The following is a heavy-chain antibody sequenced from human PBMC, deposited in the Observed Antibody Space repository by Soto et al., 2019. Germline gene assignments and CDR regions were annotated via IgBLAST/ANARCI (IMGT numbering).Heavy chain of an antibody. Sequence: SETLSLTCTVSCGSISSGGYYWSWIRQHPGKGLEWIGYIYYSGSTYYNPSLKSRVTISVDTSKNQFSLKLSSVTAADTAVYYCATTKTLVPDAFDIWGQGTMVTVSS. V-gene: IGHV4-31*03. CDR1: CGSISSGGYY. CDR2: IYYSGST. D-gene: IGHD3-16*01. J-gene: IGHJ3*02. CDR3: ATTKTLVPDAFDI.